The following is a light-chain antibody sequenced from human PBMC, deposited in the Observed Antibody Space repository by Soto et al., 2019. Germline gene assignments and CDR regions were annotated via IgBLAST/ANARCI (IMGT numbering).Light chain of an antibody. CDR2: EVS. J-gene: IGLJ3*02. V-gene: IGLV2-23*02. CDR1: SSDVGSYNL. Sequence: QSALTQPASVSGSPGQSITISCTGTSSDVGSYNLVSWYQQHPGKAPKLMIYEVSKRPSVVSNRFSGSKSGNTASLTVSGVQAEDEAEYYCCSYAGSSTFWVFGGGTQLTVL. CDR3: CSYAGSSTFWV.